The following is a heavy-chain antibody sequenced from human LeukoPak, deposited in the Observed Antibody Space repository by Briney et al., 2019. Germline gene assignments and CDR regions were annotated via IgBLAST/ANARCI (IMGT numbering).Heavy chain of an antibody. CDR3: AEAGYYDSSGHYYFDY. CDR1: GGSLSGYY. Sequence: SETLSLTCAVYGGSLSGYYWSWIRQPPGKGLEWIGEINHSGTTNYNPSLRSRVTISIDTSKNQFSLNLSSVTAADTAVYYCAEAGYYDSSGHYYFDYWGQGTLVTVSS. V-gene: IGHV4-34*01. D-gene: IGHD3-22*01. J-gene: IGHJ4*02. CDR2: INHSGTT.